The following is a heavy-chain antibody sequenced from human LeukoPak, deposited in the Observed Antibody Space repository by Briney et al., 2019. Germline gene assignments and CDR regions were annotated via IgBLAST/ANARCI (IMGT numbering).Heavy chain of an antibody. Sequence: ASQTLSLTCTVSGGSISSGGYYWSWIRQPPGKGLEWIGYIYHSGSTYYNPSLKSRVTISVDRSKNQFSLKLSSVTAADTAVYYCARAPYSPPHFDYWGQGTLVTVSS. CDR1: GGSISSGGYY. CDR2: IYHSGST. J-gene: IGHJ4*02. V-gene: IGHV4-30-2*01. D-gene: IGHD4-11*01. CDR3: ARAPYSPPHFDY.